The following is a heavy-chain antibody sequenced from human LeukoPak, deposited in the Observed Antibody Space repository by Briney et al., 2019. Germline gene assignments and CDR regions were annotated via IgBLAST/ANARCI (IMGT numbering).Heavy chain of an antibody. CDR3: ARSIAAAGMWYYYYYMDV. Sequence: SQTLSLTCTVSGASISTGSSYWSWIRQPAGEGLEWIGRIHNSGSTNYNPSLNSRVTISVDTSKNQFSLKLSSVTAADTAVYYCARSIAAAGMWYYYYYMDVWGKGTTVTISS. J-gene: IGHJ6*03. CDR2: IHNSGST. CDR1: GASISTGSSY. D-gene: IGHD6-13*01. V-gene: IGHV4-61*02.